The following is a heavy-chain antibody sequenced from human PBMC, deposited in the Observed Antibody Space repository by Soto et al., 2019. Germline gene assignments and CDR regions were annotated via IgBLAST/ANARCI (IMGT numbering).Heavy chain of an antibody. Sequence: FSCNASGGTFSSYAISWVRQAPGQGLEWMGGIIPIFGTANYAQKFQGRVTITADESTSTAYMELSSLRSEDTAVYYCARGRDGYTTRWFDPWGQGTLVTVSS. J-gene: IGHJ5*02. CDR1: GGTFSSYA. D-gene: IGHD5-12*01. CDR3: ARGRDGYTTRWFDP. V-gene: IGHV1-69*01. CDR2: IIPIFGTA.